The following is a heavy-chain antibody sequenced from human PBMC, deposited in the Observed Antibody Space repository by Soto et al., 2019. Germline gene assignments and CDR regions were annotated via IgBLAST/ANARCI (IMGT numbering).Heavy chain of an antibody. D-gene: IGHD3-3*01. V-gene: IGHV4-30-4*01. J-gene: IGHJ5*02. CDR3: XREGLTMYGVLTPSFDP. CDR1: GASITGGDYS. Sequence: SETLSLTCTVSGASITGGDYSWNWIRQPPGKGLEWIGYIYHTGTTYYNPSLQSRVTISVDTSMNQFSLKLRSVTAADTAVYYCXREGLTMYGVLTPSFDPWGPGTLVTVSS. CDR2: IYHTGTT.